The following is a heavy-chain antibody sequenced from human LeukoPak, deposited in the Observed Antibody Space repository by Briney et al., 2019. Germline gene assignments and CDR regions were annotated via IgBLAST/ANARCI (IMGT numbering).Heavy chain of an antibody. Sequence: GGSLRLSCAVSGITLSNYGMSWVRQAPGKGLEWVAGLSGSGGGTNYADSVQGRFTISRDNPKNTLYLQMNSLRAEDTAVYFCAKRGVVIRVFLVGFHKEAYYFDYWGQGALVTVSS. V-gene: IGHV3-23*01. D-gene: IGHD3-10*01. J-gene: IGHJ4*02. CDR1: GITLSNYG. CDR3: AKRGVVIRVFLVGFHKEAYYFDY. CDR2: LSGSGGGT.